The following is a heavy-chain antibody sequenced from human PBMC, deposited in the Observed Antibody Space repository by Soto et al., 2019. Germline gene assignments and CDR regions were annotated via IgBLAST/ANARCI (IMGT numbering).Heavy chain of an antibody. CDR3: STIPRNRHGPPFDC. CDR1: GFTFGDYG. Sequence: EMQLVESGGGLVKPGRSLRLSCTGSGFTFGDYGMSWFLQTPGKGLECVGFIRSERYGGTADYAASVQGRFTISRDDSKSVAYLQMNSLQSEDTGVYYCSTIPRNRHGPPFDCWGQGTLVTVSS. J-gene: IGHJ4*02. CDR2: IRSERYGGTA. V-gene: IGHV3-49*05. D-gene: IGHD2-8*01.